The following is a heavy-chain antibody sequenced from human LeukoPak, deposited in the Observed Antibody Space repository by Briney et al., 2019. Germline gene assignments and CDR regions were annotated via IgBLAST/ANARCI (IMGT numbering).Heavy chain of an antibody. CDR1: GFTISSYW. CDR3: ARDLRPNGSGSYNR. D-gene: IGHD3-10*01. V-gene: IGHV3-74*01. CDR2: ISSDGSTT. Sequence: PGGSLRLSCAASGFTISSYWMHWVRQAPGKGLVWVSRISSDGSTTTYADSVKGRFTISKDNAKNMVYLQMNSLRAEDTAVYYCARDLRPNGSGSYNRWGQGTLVTVSS. J-gene: IGHJ4*02.